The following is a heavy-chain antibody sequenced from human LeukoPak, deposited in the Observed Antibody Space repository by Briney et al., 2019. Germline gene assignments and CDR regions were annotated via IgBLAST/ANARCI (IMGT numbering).Heavy chain of an antibody. CDR1: GFTFSSYN. J-gene: IGHJ6*03. Sequence: PGGSLRLSCAASGFTFSSYNMNWVRQAPGKGLEWVSSIPSGSSYIYHADSVKGRFTISRDNAKNSLYLQMNSLRAEDTAVYYCARDPYSGSYGNYYYYFMDVWGKGTTVTISS. V-gene: IGHV3-21*01. CDR2: IPSGSSYI. CDR3: ARDPYSGSYGNYYYYFMDV. D-gene: IGHD1-26*01.